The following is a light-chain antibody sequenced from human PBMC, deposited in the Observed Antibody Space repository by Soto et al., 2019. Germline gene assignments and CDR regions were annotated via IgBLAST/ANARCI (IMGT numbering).Light chain of an antibody. J-gene: IGLJ1*01. CDR1: SSDAGSYNL. V-gene: IGLV2-23*01. CDR2: EGS. CDR3: CSYAGSSTSYV. Sequence: QSALTQPASVSGSPGQSITISCTGTSSDAGSYNLVSWYQQHPGKAPKLMIYEGSKRPSGVSNRFSGSKSGNTASLTISGLQAEDEADYYCCSYAGSSTSYVFGTGTKVTV.